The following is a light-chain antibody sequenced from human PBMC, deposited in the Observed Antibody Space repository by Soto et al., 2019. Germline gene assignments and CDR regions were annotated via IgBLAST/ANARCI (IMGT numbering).Light chain of an antibody. Sequence: EIVMTQSPATLSVSPGERVTLSCRASQSVSSNLAWYQQKPGQAPRLLIYGASTRATGIPARLSGSGSGTEFTLTISSLQSGDFAVYYCQQHDKWPFTFGQGTKLDIK. CDR1: QSVSSN. J-gene: IGKJ2*01. CDR3: QQHDKWPFT. V-gene: IGKV3-15*01. CDR2: GAS.